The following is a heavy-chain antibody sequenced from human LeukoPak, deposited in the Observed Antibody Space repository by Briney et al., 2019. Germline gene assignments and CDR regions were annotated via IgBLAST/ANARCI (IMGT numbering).Heavy chain of an antibody. CDR2: SKNKANSYTT. CDR1: GFTFSDHY. CDR3: AKGSAAGRPYYFDY. D-gene: IGHD6-25*01. V-gene: IGHV3-72*01. J-gene: IGHJ4*02. Sequence: GGSLRLSCAASGFTFSDHYLDWVRQAPGKGLEWVGRSKNKANSYTTEYAASVKDRFAISRDDSKNSLYLQMNSLKTEDTAVYFCAKGSAAGRPYYFDYWGQGTLVTVSS.